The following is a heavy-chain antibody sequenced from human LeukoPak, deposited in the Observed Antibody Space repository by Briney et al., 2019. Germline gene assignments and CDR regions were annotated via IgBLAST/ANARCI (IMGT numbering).Heavy chain of an antibody. CDR3: ARSPIGASAY. V-gene: IGHV1-2*02. J-gene: IGHJ4*02. Sequence: ASVKVSCKPSGYTFTDSYIHWVRQAPGVGLQWMGWISPNNGDTKYAEDFQDRVTMTRDTSINTAYMELTGLTPDDTAVYYCARSPIGASAYWGRGTLVTVSS. D-gene: IGHD3-10*01. CDR1: GYTFTDSY. CDR2: ISPNNGDT.